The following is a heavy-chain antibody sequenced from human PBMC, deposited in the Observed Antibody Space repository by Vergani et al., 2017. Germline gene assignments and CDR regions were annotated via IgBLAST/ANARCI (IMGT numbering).Heavy chain of an antibody. J-gene: IGHJ4*02. CDR1: GYTFIHYD. CDR2: MSPNSGNT. D-gene: IGHD6-6*01. V-gene: IGHV1-8*01. CDR3: VLGSSSTFDF. Sequence: QVQLVQSGAEVRKPGASVKVSCKASGYTFIHYDISWVRQASGQGLEWMGWMSPNSGNTGYAQKFQGRITMTRDTSISTAFMELSSLTSDDTAVYYCVLGSSSTFDFWGQGALGSVSS.